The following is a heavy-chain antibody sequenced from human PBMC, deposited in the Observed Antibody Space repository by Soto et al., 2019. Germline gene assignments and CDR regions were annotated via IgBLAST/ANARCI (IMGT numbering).Heavy chain of an antibody. CDR1: GVSISRSSHY. D-gene: IGHD2-21*01. V-gene: IGHV4-39*01. J-gene: IGHJ1*01. CDR2: GYQSGNT. Sequence: SEALSLTCSVSGVSISRSSHYWAWVRQAPGQGLEWLGSGYQSGNTFYNPSLRNRVAVSVDTSTNQISLRVKSVTAADTGLCFWARHALQNEFDLWGGGTRVTASS. CDR3: ARHALQNEFDL.